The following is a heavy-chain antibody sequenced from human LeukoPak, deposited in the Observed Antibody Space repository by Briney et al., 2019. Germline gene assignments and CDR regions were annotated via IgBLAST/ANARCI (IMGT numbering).Heavy chain of an antibody. J-gene: IGHJ4*02. CDR3: ARARDQDYYFDY. V-gene: IGHV5-51*01. CDR1: GYSFTSYW. Sequence: GQSLNVSCKGSGYSFTSYWIGWVRQMPGKGLEWMGIIYPGDSDTRYSPSFQGQVTISADKSISTAYLQWSSLKASDTAMYYCARARDQDYYFDYWGQGTLVTVSS. CDR2: IYPGDSDT.